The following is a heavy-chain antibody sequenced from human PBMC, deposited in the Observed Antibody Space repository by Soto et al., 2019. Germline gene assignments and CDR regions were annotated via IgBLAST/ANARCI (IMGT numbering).Heavy chain of an antibody. Sequence: SQTLSLTCAISRDSVSSNTAAWNWIRSSPSRGLGWLGRTYYRSNWRHDYAVSVKSRITVNPDTSKNHFSLQLNSVTPDDTAVYYCARGVAGSGFDLWGQGTLVTVSS. CDR1: RDSVSSNTAA. CDR3: ARGVAGSGFDL. CDR2: TYYRSNWRH. V-gene: IGHV6-1*01. J-gene: IGHJ4*02. D-gene: IGHD6-19*01.